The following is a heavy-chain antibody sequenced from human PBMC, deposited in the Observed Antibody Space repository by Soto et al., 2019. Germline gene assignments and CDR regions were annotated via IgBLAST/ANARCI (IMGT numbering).Heavy chain of an antibody. D-gene: IGHD4-17*01. CDR2: INTNGGGT. V-gene: IGHV1-2*02. Sequence: ASVKVSCKTSGDSFNDYYIHWVRQAPGQGLEWMGRINTNGGGTKYAQKYQGRVTMTRDTSISKVYMELSSLRSEDTAVYYFARAKGSVRLRGLFNYGMDVWGQGTTVTVSS. CDR3: ARAKGSVRLRGLFNYGMDV. J-gene: IGHJ6*02. CDR1: GDSFNDYY.